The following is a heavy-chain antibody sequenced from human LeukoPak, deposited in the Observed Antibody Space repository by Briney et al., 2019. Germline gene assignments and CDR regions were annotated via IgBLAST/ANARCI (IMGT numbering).Heavy chain of an antibody. J-gene: IGHJ4*02. D-gene: IGHD3-10*01. CDR1: GYTLTELS. CDR2: FDPEDGET. CDR3: ATDGEMVRGEYYFDY. Sequence: GASMKVSCKVSGYTLTELSMHWVRQAPGKGLEWMGGFDPEDGETIYAQKFQGRVTMTEGTSTDTAYMELSSLRSEDTAVYYCATDGEMVRGEYYFDYWGQGTLVTVSS. V-gene: IGHV1-24*01.